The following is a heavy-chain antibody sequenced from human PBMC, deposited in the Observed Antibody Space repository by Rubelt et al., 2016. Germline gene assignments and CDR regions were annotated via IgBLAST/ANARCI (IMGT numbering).Heavy chain of an antibody. Sequence: QVQLQQWGAGLLKPSETLSLTCAVYGGSFSGYYWSWIRQPPGKGLEWIGEINHSGSTNYNPSLKSRFNRSADTSKNQFSRKLCYVTAAETVVYYCAGGHLQYYYYYGIDVWGQGTTVTVS. CDR1: GGSFSGYY. J-gene: IGHJ6*02. V-gene: IGHV4-34*01. CDR2: INHSGST. CDR3: AGGHLQYYYYYGIDV.